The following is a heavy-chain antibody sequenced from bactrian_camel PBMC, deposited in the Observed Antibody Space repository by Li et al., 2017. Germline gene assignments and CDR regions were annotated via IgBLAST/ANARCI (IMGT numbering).Heavy chain of an antibody. CDR1: GDTGKRNY. V-gene: IGHV3S53*01. J-gene: IGHJ4*01. Sequence: HVQLVESGGGSVQAGGSLRLSCVASGDTGKRNYMGWFRQTPGKEREVLAVISTGGGTTHYADSVRDRFTISQDNVKNTVYLQLNSLKPEDTAMYYCAAEVGGPCAYSDYGGSPAHDSFAYWGQGTQVTVS. D-gene: IGHD4*01. CDR3: AAEVGGPCAYSDYGGSPAHDSFAY. CDR2: ISTGGGTT.